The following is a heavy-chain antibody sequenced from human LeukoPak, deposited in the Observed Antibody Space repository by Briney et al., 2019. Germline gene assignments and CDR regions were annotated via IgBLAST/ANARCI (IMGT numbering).Heavy chain of an antibody. Sequence: GGSLRLSCAASGFTFSSYEMNWVRQAPGKGLEWVSYISSSGSTIYYADSVKGRFTISRDNARNSLYLQMNSPRAEDTAVYDCARLDYYGSGSYFDYWGQGTLVTVSS. CDR3: ARLDYYGSGSYFDY. V-gene: IGHV3-48*03. CDR1: GFTFSSYE. CDR2: ISSSGSTI. D-gene: IGHD3-10*01. J-gene: IGHJ4*02.